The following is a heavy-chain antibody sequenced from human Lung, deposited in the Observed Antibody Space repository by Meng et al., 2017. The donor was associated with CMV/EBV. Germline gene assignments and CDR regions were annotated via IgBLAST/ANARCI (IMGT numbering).Heavy chain of an antibody. D-gene: IGHD5-12*01. V-gene: IGHV1-2*02. CDR1: GYTFTGYY. CDR3: ARPKQHSGYDLGGDGFDI. J-gene: IGHJ3*02. CDR2: INPNSGVT. Sequence: GGSLRLSCKASGYTFTGYYMHWVRQAPGQGLEWMGWINPNSGVTNSAQKFQARVTMTRDTSISTAYMELTRLRSDDTAVYFCARPKQHSGYDLGGDGFDIWGQGTMVTVSS.